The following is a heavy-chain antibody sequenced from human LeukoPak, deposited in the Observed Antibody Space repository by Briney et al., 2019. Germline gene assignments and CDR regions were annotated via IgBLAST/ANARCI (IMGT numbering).Heavy chain of an antibody. CDR2: IRYDGGNK. Sequence: GGSLRLSCAASGFTFSTYGMHWVRQAPGKGLEWVAFIRYDGGNKYYADSVKGRFTISRDNSNNILYLQMNSLRTEDTAVYYCAKDRCSNGIGCYYYYMEVWGKGTTVTISS. CDR1: GFTFSTYG. J-gene: IGHJ6*03. D-gene: IGHD2-8*01. CDR3: AKDRCSNGIGCYYYYMEV. V-gene: IGHV3-30*02.